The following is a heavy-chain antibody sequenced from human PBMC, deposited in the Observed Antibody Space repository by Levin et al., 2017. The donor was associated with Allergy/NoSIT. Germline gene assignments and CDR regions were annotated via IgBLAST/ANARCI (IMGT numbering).Heavy chain of an antibody. V-gene: IGHV3-11*01. D-gene: IGHD3-22*01. CDR2: ISSSGVTV. CDR3: ARDSPYYYDSSGTRGVDY. Sequence: PGESLKISCEVSGFTFSDHYMTWIRQAPGKGLEWISSISSSGVTVYYADSVKGRFTVSRDNANNSLHLQMNGLRGEDTAVYYCARDSPYYYDSSGTRGVDYWGQGTLVTVSS. J-gene: IGHJ4*02. CDR1: GFTFSDHY.